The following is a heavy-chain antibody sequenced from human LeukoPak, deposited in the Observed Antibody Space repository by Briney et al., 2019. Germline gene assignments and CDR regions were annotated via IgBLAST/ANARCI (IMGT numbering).Heavy chain of an antibody. V-gene: IGHV4-30-4*01. D-gene: IGHD6-19*01. J-gene: IGHJ4*02. Sequence: SETLSLTCTVSGGSISSGGYYWTWIRQPPGKGLEWIGHISCSGSPYHNPSLKSRLTISMDTSKNQFSLNLSSVTVADTAVYYCARRGSGWFDYWGQGTLVTVSS. CDR3: ARRGSGWFDY. CDR2: ISCSGSP. CDR1: GGSISSGGYY.